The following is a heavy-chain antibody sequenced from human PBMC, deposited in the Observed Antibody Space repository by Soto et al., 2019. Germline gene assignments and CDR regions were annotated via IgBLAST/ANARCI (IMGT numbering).Heavy chain of an antibody. CDR1: GGISSHY. Sequence: QEQLQESGPGLVKPSETLSLTCTVSGGISSHYWSWIRRAPGKGLEWIGYIYYSGTTNYNPSLESRVTISINTSKNQFSLKLSSVTAADTAVYYCAGVVINNKYKWFDAWGQGILVTVSS. CDR3: AGVVINNKYKWFDA. D-gene: IGHD3-22*01. CDR2: IYYSGTT. V-gene: IGHV4-59*08. J-gene: IGHJ5*02.